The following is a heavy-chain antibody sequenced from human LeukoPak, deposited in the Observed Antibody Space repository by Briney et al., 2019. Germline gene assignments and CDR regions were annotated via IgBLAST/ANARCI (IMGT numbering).Heavy chain of an antibody. J-gene: IGHJ4*02. CDR1: GFTFSTYW. D-gene: IGHD2-15*01. CDR3: ARGDKFSGDY. Sequence: GGSLRLSCAASGFTFSTYWMSWVRQAPGKGLEWVANIHQGGNEKYYVDSVKGRFTISRDNAKNSLYLQMNSLRAEDTAVYYSARGDKFSGDYWGQGTLVIVSS. V-gene: IGHV3-7*04. CDR2: IHQGGNEK.